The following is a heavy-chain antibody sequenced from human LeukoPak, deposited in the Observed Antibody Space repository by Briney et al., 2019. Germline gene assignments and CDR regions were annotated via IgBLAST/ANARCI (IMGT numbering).Heavy chain of an antibody. D-gene: IGHD6-19*01. V-gene: IGHV4-39*07. Sequence: KPSETLSLTCTVTDGFISRSSYYWGWIRKPPGKGLEWIGSIYYSVSTYYNPSLKSRVTISVDTSKNQFSLKLSSVTAWNPAVYCCARVGIIAVAGPYFDYWGQGTLVTVSS. J-gene: IGHJ4*02. CDR3: ARVGIIAVAGPYFDY. CDR2: IYYSVST. CDR1: DGFISRSSYY.